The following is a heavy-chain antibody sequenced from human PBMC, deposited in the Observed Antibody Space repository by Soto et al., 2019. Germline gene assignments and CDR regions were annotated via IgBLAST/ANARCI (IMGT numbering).Heavy chain of an antibody. D-gene: IGHD1-26*01. CDR3: ARRTGPRMEQWELLRRAFDI. CDR2: IYYSGST. V-gene: IGHV4-59*01. Sequence: SETLSLTCTVSGGSISSYYWSWIRQPPGKGLEWIGYIYYSGSTNYNPSLKSRVTISVDTSKNQFSLKLSSVTAADTAVYYCARRTGPRMEQWELLRRAFDIWGQGTMVTVS. J-gene: IGHJ3*02. CDR1: GGSISSYY.